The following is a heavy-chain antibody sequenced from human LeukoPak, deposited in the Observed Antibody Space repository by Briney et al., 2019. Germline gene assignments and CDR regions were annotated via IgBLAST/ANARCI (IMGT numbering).Heavy chain of an antibody. J-gene: IGHJ4*02. Sequence: ASVKVSCKASGYTFTSYGISWVRQAPGQGLEWMGWISAYNGNTNYAQKLQGRVTMTTDTSTSTAYMELRSLRSDDTAVYYCARGIVVVPAEPGGYFDYWGQGTLVAVSS. CDR2: ISAYNGNT. D-gene: IGHD2-2*01. CDR3: ARGIVVVPAEPGGYFDY. V-gene: IGHV1-18*04. CDR1: GYTFTSYG.